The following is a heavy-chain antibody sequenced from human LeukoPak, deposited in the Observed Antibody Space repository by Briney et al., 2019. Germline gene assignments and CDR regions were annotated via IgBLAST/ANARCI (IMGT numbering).Heavy chain of an antibody. CDR1: GFDFSSFS. CDR3: AKEFTPLSRYCSSTSCYSDAFDI. V-gene: IGHV3-66*02. CDR2: IYSGGST. D-gene: IGHD2-2*01. J-gene: IGHJ3*02. Sequence: GGSLRLSCAASGFDFSSFSMSWVRQAPGKGLEWVSVIYSGGSTYYADSVKGRFTISRDNSKNTLYLQMNSLRAEDTAVYYCAKEFTPLSRYCSSTSCYSDAFDIWGQGAMVTVSS.